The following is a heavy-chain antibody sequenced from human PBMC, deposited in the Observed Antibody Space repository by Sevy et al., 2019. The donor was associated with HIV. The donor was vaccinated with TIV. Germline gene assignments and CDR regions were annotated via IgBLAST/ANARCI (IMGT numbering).Heavy chain of an antibody. CDR2: MNPNSGNT. J-gene: IGHJ6*02. V-gene: IGHV1-8*01. Sequence: ASVKVSCKASGYTFTSYDIYWVRQATGQGLEWMGWMNPNSGNTGYAQKFQGRVTMTRNTSISTAYMELSSLRSEDTAVYYCARASRYYDFWSGYYSHYGMDVWGQGTTVTVSS. D-gene: IGHD3-3*01. CDR1: GYTFTSYD. CDR3: ARASRYYDFWSGYYSHYGMDV.